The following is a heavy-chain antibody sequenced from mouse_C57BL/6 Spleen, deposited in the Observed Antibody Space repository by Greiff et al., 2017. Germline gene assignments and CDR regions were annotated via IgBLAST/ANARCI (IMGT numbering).Heavy chain of an antibody. CDR3: ARDYYGSRRYAMDY. Sequence: VKLQQPGTELVKPGASVKLSCKASGYTFTSYWMHWVKQRPGQGLEWIGNINPSNGGTNYNEKFNSKATLTVDKSSSTAYMQLSSLTSEGSAVYYCARDYYGSRRYAMDYWGQGTSVTVSS. CDR2: INPSNGGT. V-gene: IGHV1-53*01. CDR1: GYTFTSYW. J-gene: IGHJ4*01. D-gene: IGHD1-1*01.